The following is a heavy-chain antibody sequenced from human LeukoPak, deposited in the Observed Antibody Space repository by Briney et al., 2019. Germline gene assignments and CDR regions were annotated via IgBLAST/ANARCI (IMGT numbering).Heavy chain of an antibody. Sequence: GGSLRLSCAASGFTFSSYGMHWVRQAPGKGLERVAFIRYDGSNKYYADSVKGRFTISRDNSKNTLYLQMNSLRAEDTAVYYCAKGGYSSSSDVDPWGQGTLVTVSS. CDR3: AKGGYSSSSDVDP. V-gene: IGHV3-30*02. CDR1: GFTFSSYG. J-gene: IGHJ5*02. D-gene: IGHD6-6*01. CDR2: IRYDGSNK.